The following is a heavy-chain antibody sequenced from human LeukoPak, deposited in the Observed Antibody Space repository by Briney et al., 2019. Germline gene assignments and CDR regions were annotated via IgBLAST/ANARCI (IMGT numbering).Heavy chain of an antibody. J-gene: IGHJ4*02. V-gene: IGHV3-23*01. D-gene: IGHD2-21*01. Sequence: GGSLRLSCAASGFTFSTYAMSWVRQTPGKGLEWVAATGSSDAGTYHADSVRGRFTISRDNSKNTLYLQMNSLRAEDAAVYFCAKAPVTSCRGAYCYPFDSWGQGTLVTVSS. CDR1: GFTFSTYA. CDR2: TGSSDAGT. CDR3: AKAPVTSCRGAYCYPFDS.